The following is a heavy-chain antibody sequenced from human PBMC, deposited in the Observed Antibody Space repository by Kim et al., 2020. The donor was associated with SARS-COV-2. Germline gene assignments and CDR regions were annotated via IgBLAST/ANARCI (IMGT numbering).Heavy chain of an antibody. J-gene: IGHJ6*02. D-gene: IGHD1-26*01. CDR2: ISGSGGST. V-gene: IGHV3-23*01. CDR1: GFTFSSYA. Sequence: GGSLRLSCAASGFTFSSYAMSWVRQAPGKGLEWVSAISGSGGSTYYADSVKGRFTISRDNSKNTLYLQMNSLRAEDTAVYYCAKRGGATGNYYYYYGMDVWGQGTTVTVSS. CDR3: AKRGGATGNYYYYYGMDV.